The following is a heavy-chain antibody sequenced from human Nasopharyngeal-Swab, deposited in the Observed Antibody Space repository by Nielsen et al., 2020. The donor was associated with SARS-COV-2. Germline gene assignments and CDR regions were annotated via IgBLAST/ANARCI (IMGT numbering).Heavy chain of an antibody. Sequence: GGSLRLSCAASGFTFDDYAMHWVRQAPGKGLEWVSGISWNSGSIGYADSVKGRFTISRDTSKSTVYLQMNSLRPEDTGLYYCARADRGGSFFSQYYYYMDVWGTGTTVTVSS. D-gene: IGHD1-26*01. CDR3: ARADRGGSFFSQYYYYMDV. CDR1: GFTFDDYA. V-gene: IGHV3-9*01. CDR2: ISWNSGSI. J-gene: IGHJ6*03.